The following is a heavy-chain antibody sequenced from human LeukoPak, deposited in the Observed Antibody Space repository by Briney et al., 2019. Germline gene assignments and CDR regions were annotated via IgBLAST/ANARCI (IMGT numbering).Heavy chain of an antibody. D-gene: IGHD3-22*01. CDR2: IIPIFGTA. CDR1: GGTFSSYA. Sequence: SVKVSCKASGGTFSSYAISWVRQAPGQGLEWMGGIIPIFGTANYAQKFQGRVTITADESTSTAYMELSSLRSEDTAVYYCARGSNEYYDSTGRGLTGFDPWGQGTLVTVSS. J-gene: IGHJ5*02. CDR3: ARGSNEYYDSTGRGLTGFDP. V-gene: IGHV1-69*13.